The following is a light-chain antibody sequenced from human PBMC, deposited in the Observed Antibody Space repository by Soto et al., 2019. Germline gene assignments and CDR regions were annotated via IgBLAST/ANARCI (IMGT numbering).Light chain of an antibody. CDR2: GVN. CDR1: SSDIGASNY. J-gene: IGLJ3*02. V-gene: IGLV2-14*03. CDR3: TSFTTATTPVV. Sequence: QSVLTQPASVSGSPGQSITISCTGTSSDIGASNYVSWYQHYPGKAPKLIIYGVNYRPSGVSTRFSGSKSDNAASLTISGLQAEDEADYYCTSFTTATTPVVFGGGTKVTVL.